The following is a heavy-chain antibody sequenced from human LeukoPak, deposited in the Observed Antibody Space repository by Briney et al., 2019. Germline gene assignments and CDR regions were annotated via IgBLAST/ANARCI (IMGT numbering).Heavy chain of an antibody. J-gene: IGHJ4*02. CDR2: ISSSGSTI. Sequence: GGSLRLSCAASGFTFSDYYMSWIRQAPGKGLEWVSYISSSGSTIYYAGSVKGRFTISRDNAKNSLYLQMNSLRAEDTAVYYCARSRPVWGGYRHFDYWGQGTLVTVSS. CDR3: ARSRPVWGGYRHFDY. CDR1: GFTFSDYY. D-gene: IGHD3-16*02. V-gene: IGHV3-11*04.